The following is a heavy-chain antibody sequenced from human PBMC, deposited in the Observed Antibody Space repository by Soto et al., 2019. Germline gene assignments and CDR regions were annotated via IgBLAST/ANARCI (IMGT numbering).Heavy chain of an antibody. CDR2: IRDKDHSYAT. V-gene: IGHV3-73*01. CDR1: GFTFSGSA. Sequence: GGSLRLSCAASGFTFSGSAVHWVRQASGKGLEWVGRIRDKDHSYATAYAASVNGRFTISRDDSKNTAYLEMNSLKTEDTAMYYCTRLVGGGPSLDYWGQGTLVTVSS. D-gene: IGHD2-15*01. J-gene: IGHJ4*02. CDR3: TRLVGGGPSLDY.